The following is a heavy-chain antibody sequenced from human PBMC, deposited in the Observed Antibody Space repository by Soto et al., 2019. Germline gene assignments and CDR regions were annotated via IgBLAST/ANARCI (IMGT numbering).Heavy chain of an antibody. J-gene: IGHJ4*02. D-gene: IGHD3-9*01. CDR2: IYHSGTA. Sequence: QVQLQESGPGLVKPSQTLSLSCTVSGGSISSGNHYWSWIRQHPGKGLEWIGYIYHSGTAYYNPCLKSRVMMSVDTFKSQFSLNLKSVTAADTATYYCARVQNHDILTASSTRRSIDYWGQGALVTVSS. CDR3: ARVQNHDILTASSTRRSIDY. CDR1: GGSISSGNHY. V-gene: IGHV4-31*03.